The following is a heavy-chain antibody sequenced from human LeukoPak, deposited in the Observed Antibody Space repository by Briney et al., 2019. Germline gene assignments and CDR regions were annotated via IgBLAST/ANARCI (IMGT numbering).Heavy chain of an antibody. CDR2: IYYSGST. D-gene: IGHD6-13*01. V-gene: IGHV4-59*08. J-gene: IGHJ4*02. CDR3: ARRQQQLVGFDY. CDR1: GGSISSYY. Sequence: SETLSLTCTVSGGSISSYYWSWIRQPPGKGLEWIGYIYYSGSTNYNPSLKSRVTISVDTSKNQFSLKLSSVTAADTAVYYCARRQQQLVGFDYWGQGTLVTVSS.